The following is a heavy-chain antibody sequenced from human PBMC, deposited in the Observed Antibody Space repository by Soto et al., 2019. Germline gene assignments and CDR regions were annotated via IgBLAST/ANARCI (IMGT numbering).Heavy chain of an antibody. CDR3: AHRLSPTTVTPGVSYYYGMDV. J-gene: IGHJ6*02. V-gene: IGHV2-5*01. D-gene: IGHD4-4*01. CDR2: IYCNDDK. Sequence: QITLKESGPTLVKPPQTLTLTCTFSGFSLSTSGVGVGWIRQPPGKALDWLALIYCNDDKRYSPSLKSRLTFTKDTSNNQMRLTMTTMDPVDTTTYSCAHRLSPTTVTPGVSYYYGMDVWGQGTTVTVSS. CDR1: GFSLSTSGVG.